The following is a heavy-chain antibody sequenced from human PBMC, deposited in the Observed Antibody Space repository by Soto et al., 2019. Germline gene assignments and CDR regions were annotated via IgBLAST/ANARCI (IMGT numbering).Heavy chain of an antibody. D-gene: IGHD1-26*01. CDR1: GDSINRVDHY. V-gene: IGHV4-30-4*08. CDR3: ARLRWETENNWVDP. Sequence: TMLLTSAVSGDSINRVDHYRRWICKTPGKGLEWMGYIYHSGSTHYNPSLNSRLTISIDTSTNRFSLNLTSVTAADTAGEFCARLRWETENNWVDPLGQGALVTVSS. CDR2: IYHSGST. J-gene: IGHJ5*02.